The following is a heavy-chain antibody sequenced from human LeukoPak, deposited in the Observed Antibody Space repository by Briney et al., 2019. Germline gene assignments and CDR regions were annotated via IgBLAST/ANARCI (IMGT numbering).Heavy chain of an antibody. V-gene: IGHV4-61*08. Sequence: SETLSLTCTVSGGSVSSDDYYWSWIRQPPGKGLEWIGYIYYTGNTNYNPSLKSRVTISIDTSKNQFSLKLSSVTAADTAMYYCARLYNHNWFDPWGQGTLVTVSS. D-gene: IGHD3-16*02. J-gene: IGHJ5*02. CDR1: GGSVSSDDYY. CDR3: ARLYNHNWFDP. CDR2: IYYTGNT.